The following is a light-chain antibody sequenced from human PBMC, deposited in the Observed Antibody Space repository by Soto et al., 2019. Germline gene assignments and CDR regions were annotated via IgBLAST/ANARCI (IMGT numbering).Light chain of an antibody. CDR2: AAS. Sequence: DIQMTQSPSSLSASVGDRVTITCRASQSITNYLNLYQQTPGKAPRLLMYAASILQSGVPSRFSGSGSGTDFTLTISSLQPEDSATYYCQQSYSTPFTFGGGTKVEIK. J-gene: IGKJ4*01. V-gene: IGKV1-39*01. CDR1: QSITNY. CDR3: QQSYSTPFT.